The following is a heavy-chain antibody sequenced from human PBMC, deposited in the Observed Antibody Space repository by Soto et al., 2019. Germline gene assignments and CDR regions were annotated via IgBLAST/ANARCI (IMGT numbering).Heavy chain of an antibody. J-gene: IGHJ4*02. Sequence: SETLSLTFTVSGGSVSSGSYSWSWIRQPPGKGLEWIGYIYYSGSTNYNPSLKSRVTISVDTSKNQFSLKLSSVTAADTAVYYCARVYYDDSSYFDYWGQGTLVTVSS. CDR3: ARVYYDDSSYFDY. CDR1: GGSVSSGSYS. V-gene: IGHV4-61*01. CDR2: IYYSGST. D-gene: IGHD3-22*01.